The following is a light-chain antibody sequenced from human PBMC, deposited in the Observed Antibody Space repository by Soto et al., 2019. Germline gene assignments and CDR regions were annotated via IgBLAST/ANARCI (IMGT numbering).Light chain of an antibody. CDR2: WAS. CDR3: QQYYSTPIT. J-gene: IGKJ1*01. Sequence: DIVMTQSQDSLAVSLGERATINCKSSQSVLYSSNNKNYLAWYQQKPGQPPKLLIYWASTRESGVPDRFSGSGSGTDFTLTISSLQAEDVAVYYCQQYYSTPITFGQGTKVDIK. CDR1: QSVLYSSNNKNY. V-gene: IGKV4-1*01.